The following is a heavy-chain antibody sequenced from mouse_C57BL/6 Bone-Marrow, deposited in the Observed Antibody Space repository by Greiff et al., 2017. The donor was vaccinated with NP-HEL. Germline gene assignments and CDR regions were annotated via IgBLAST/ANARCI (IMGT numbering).Heavy chain of an antibody. V-gene: IGHV1-52*01. CDR3: ARGWYFDV. Sequence: VQLQQPGAELVRPGSSVKLSCKASGYTFTRYWMHWVKQRPLQGLDWIGNIDPSDSETHYNQKFKDKATLTVDKSSSTAYMQLSSLTSEDSAVYYCARGWYFDVGGTGKTVTVSS. CDR1: GYTFTRYW. CDR2: IDPSDSET. J-gene: IGHJ1*03.